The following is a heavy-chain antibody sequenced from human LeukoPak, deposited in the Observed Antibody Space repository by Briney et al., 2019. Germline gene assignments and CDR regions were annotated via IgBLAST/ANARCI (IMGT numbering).Heavy chain of an antibody. CDR2: IYTSGST. J-gene: IGHJ4*02. D-gene: IGHD3-10*01. Sequence: SETLSLTCTVSAGFNSSYYWSWLRQTAGKGLEWIGRIYTSGSTNYNPSLKSRVTMSVDTSKNQFSLKLSSVTAADTAVYYCARAYDTYYGSGSYVFDFWGQGTLVTVSS. V-gene: IGHV4-4*07. CDR3: ARAYDTYYGSGSYVFDF. CDR1: AGFNSSYY.